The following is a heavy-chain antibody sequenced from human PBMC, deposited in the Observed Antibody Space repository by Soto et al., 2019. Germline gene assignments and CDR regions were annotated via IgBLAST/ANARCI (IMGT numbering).Heavy chain of an antibody. CDR2: ITDNGGST. Sequence: EVQLLESGGGLVQAGGSLRLSWAASGFTFIRDGMSWVRQAPGKGLEWFSLITDNGGSTYYADSVKGRFTISRDNTKNTLFLQMNSLRAEDTAVYYCAKERATTTAFDYWGQGALVTVSS. V-gene: IGHV3-23*01. D-gene: IGHD4-17*01. CDR3: AKERATTTAFDY. CDR1: GFTFIRDG. J-gene: IGHJ4*02.